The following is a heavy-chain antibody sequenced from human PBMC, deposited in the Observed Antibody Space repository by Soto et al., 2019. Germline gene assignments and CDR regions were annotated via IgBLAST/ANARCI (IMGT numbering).Heavy chain of an antibody. CDR2: IYYSGST. V-gene: IGHV4-61*08. Sequence: SETLSLTCPVSGGSVSSGAYYWSWIRQPPEKGLEWIGYIYYSGSTNYNPSLKSRVTISVDMSKNQFSLKLTSVTAADTAVYYCARAISTGYNILTGYYMDYWGQGSLVTVS. CDR1: GGSVSSGAYY. J-gene: IGHJ4*02. CDR3: ARAISTGYNILTGYYMDY. D-gene: IGHD3-9*01.